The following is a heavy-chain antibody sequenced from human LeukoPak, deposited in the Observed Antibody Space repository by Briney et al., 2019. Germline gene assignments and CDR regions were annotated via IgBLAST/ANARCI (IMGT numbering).Heavy chain of an antibody. V-gene: IGHV4-39*07. D-gene: IGHD2-2*01. CDR1: GGSISSSSYY. J-gene: IGHJ6*03. Sequence: SETLSLTCTVSGGSISSSSYYWGWIRQPPGKGLEWIGSIYYSGSTYYNPSLKSRVTISVDTSKNQFSLKLSSVTAADTAVYYCARQSRVRDCSSTNCYYYYYYYYVDVWGKGTTVTVSS. CDR2: IYYSGST. CDR3: ARQSRVRDCSSTNCYYYYYYYYVDV.